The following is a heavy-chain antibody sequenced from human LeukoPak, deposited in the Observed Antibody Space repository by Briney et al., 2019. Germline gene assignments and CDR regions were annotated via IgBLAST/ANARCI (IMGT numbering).Heavy chain of an antibody. CDR2: ISGSGGST. CDR3: AKAIAFDFWSGYYPY. Sequence: GGSLRLSCAASGFTFSSYAMSWVRQAPGKGLEWVSAISGSGGSTYYADSVKGRFTISRDNSKNTLYLQMNSLRAEDTAVYYCAKAIAFDFWSGYYPYWGQGTLVTVSS. CDR1: GFTFSSYA. J-gene: IGHJ4*02. V-gene: IGHV3-23*01. D-gene: IGHD3-3*01.